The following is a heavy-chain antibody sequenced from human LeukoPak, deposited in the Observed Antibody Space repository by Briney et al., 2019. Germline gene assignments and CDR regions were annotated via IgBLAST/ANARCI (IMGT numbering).Heavy chain of an antibody. CDR3: AKDRSIAAGGTVSEIDN. D-gene: IGHD6-13*01. CDR1: GFTFSGFG. CDR2: ISYDGDYK. V-gene: IGHV3-30*18. J-gene: IGHJ4*02. Sequence: GRSLRLFCAASGFTFSGFGMHWVRQAPGKGLDWVAVISYDGDYKYYADAVKGRFTISRDNSKNTVFLQMNSLRVEDTAVYYCAKDRSIAAGGTVSEIDNWGQGTLVTVSS.